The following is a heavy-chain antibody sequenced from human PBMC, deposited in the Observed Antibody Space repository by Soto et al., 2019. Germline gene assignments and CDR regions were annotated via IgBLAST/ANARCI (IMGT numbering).Heavy chain of an antibody. V-gene: IGHV3-30*18. CDR2: ISYDGSNN. J-gene: IGHJ4*02. CDR1: GFTFSSYG. D-gene: IGHD5-18*01. Sequence: QVQLVESGGAVVQPGKSLRLSCTASGFTFSSYGMYWVRQAPGKGLEWVAAISYDGSNNYHADSVKGRFTISRDNSKNTLYLQLNSMRTEDTAVYYCAKDIVKYTYGACDYWGQGVLVTVSS. CDR3: AKDIVKYTYGACDY.